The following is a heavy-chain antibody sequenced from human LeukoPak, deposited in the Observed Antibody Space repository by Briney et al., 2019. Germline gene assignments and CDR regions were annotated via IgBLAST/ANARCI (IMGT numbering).Heavy chain of an antibody. D-gene: IGHD6-19*01. CDR1: GFTFSTYA. V-gene: IGHV3-23*01. J-gene: IGHJ4*02. CDR3: AMAVIGSGWTLDY. Sequence: GGSLRLSCAASGFTFSTYAMSWVRQAPGKGLEWVSSISGSGGRTSYADSVQGRFTISRDNSRNTLYLELNSLRAEDAAVYFCAMAVIGSGWTLDYWGQGTLVTVS. CDR2: ISGSGGRT.